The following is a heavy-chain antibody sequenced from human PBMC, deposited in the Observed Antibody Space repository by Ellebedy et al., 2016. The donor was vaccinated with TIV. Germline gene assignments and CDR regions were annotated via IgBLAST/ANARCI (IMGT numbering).Heavy chain of an antibody. Sequence: GGSLRLSCAASGFTFSTHWMNWVRQAPGKGLEWVSGINWIGGSTTYIDSVKGRFTISRDNAKNSLYLQLNSLRAEDTALYYCARERTRRRDGYKVYYYYGMDVWGRGTTVTVSS. CDR1: GFTFSTHW. CDR3: ARERTRRRDGYKVYYYYGMDV. CDR2: INWIGGST. D-gene: IGHD5-24*01. V-gene: IGHV3-20*04. J-gene: IGHJ6*02.